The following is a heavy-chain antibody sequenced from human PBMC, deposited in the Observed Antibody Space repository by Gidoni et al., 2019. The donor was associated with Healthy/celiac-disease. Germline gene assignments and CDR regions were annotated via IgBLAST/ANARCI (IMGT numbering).Heavy chain of an antibody. V-gene: IGHV3-9*01. CDR2: ISWNSGSI. CDR1: GFTFDDYA. D-gene: IGHD6-13*01. Sequence: EVQLVESGGGLVQPGRSLRLSCAASGFTFDDYAMHWVRQAPGKGREWVSGISWNSGSIGYADSVKGRFTISRDNAKNSLYLQMNSLRAEDTALYYCAKETGYSSTDGFDPWGQGTLVTVSS. J-gene: IGHJ5*02. CDR3: AKETGYSSTDGFDP.